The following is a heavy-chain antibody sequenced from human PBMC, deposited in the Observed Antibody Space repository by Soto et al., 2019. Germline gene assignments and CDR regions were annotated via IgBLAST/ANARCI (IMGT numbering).Heavy chain of an antibody. J-gene: IGHJ4*02. V-gene: IGHV3-23*01. CDR2: ISGSGGST. D-gene: IGHD3-10*01. CDR3: AKAGSGSYYISYFDY. Sequence: EVQLLESGGGLVQPGGSLRLSCAASGFTFSSYAMSWVRQAPGKGLEWVSAISGSGGSTYYADSVKGRFTISRDNSKNTLYLQMNSLRSEDTAVYYCAKAGSGSYYISYFDYWGQGTLVTVSS. CDR1: GFTFSSYA.